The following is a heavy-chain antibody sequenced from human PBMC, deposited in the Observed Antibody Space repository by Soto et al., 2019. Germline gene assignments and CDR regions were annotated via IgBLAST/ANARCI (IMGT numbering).Heavy chain of an antibody. V-gene: IGHV3-74*01. J-gene: IGHJ4*02. Sequence: GGCRRLSSAAAGFTFSSYWIHWVRQAPGKGLVWVSRINSDGSSTSYADSVKGRFTISRDNAKNTLYLQMNSLRAEDTAVYYCARGYYDSSGYTYDYWGQGTLVTVSS. CDR2: INSDGSST. CDR3: ARGYYDSSGYTYDY. CDR1: GFTFSSYW. D-gene: IGHD3-22*01.